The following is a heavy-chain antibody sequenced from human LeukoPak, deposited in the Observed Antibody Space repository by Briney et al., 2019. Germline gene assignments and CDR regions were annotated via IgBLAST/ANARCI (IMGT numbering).Heavy chain of an antibody. CDR1: GFTFSSYE. CDR3: ARYRVITNDYFDS. CDR2: ISNSGNTI. J-gene: IGHJ4*02. D-gene: IGHD3-16*01. Sequence: GGSLRLSCAGSGFTFSSYEMNWVRQAPGKGLEWVSYISNSGNTIKEADSVKGRFTISRDNAQNSLFLQMKSLRAEDTAVYYCARYRVITNDYFDSWGQGTLVTVSS. V-gene: IGHV3-48*03.